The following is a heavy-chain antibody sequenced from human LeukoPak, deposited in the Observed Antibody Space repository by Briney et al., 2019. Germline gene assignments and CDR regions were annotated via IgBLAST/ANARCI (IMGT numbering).Heavy chain of an antibody. J-gene: IGHJ4*02. V-gene: IGHV3-30*02. CDR2: IRYDGSNK. CDR1: GFTFSNYG. Sequence: PGGSLRLSCAASGFTFSNYGMHWVRQAPGKGLEWVAFIRYDGSNKYYADSVKGRFTISRDNSKNTLYLQMNSLRAEDTAVYYCAKDSGLLWFGESRIDYWGQGTLVTVSS. CDR3: AKDSGLLWFGESRIDY. D-gene: IGHD3-10*01.